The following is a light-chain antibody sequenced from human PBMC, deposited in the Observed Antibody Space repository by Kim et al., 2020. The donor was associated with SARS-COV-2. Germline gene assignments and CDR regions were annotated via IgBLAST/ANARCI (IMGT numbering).Light chain of an antibody. CDR1: SLRTYY. V-gene: IGLV3-19*01. CDR3: NSRDSSGNHLYV. CDR2: GKN. Sequence: LGQTVRITCQGDSLRTYYANWYQQKPGQAPLLVIYGKNNRPSGIPDRFSGSNSGNTASLTITGAQAEDEADYYCNSRDSSGNHLYVFGAGTKVTVL. J-gene: IGLJ1*01.